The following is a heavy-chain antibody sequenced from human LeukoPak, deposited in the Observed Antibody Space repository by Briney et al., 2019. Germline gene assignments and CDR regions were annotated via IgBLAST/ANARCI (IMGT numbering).Heavy chain of an antibody. CDR1: GYTFTGYY. D-gene: IGHD2-8*02. J-gene: IGHJ4*02. Sequence: ASVKVSCKASGYTFTGYYMHWMRQAPGQGLEWMGWINPNNGGTNYAQKFQGRVTMTLDTSISTGYMELSRLRSDDTAIYFCARVDGGEWYYFDYWGQGTLVTVFS. V-gene: IGHV1-2*02. CDR3: ARVDGGEWYYFDY. CDR2: INPNNGGT.